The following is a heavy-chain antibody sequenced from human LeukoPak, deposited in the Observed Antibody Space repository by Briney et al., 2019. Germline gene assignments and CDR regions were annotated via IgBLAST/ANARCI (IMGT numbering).Heavy chain of an antibody. V-gene: IGHV3-21*01. J-gene: IGHJ4*02. Sequence: PGGALRLSCAASGVTFSSYSMNWVRQAPGKGLEWVSSISSSSSYIYYADSVKGRFTISRDNAKNSLCLQMNSLRAEDTGVYYCARDSKTYYYDSSGTIDYWGQGTLVTVSS. D-gene: IGHD3-22*01. CDR3: ARDSKTYYYDSSGTIDY. CDR2: ISSSSSYI. CDR1: GVTFSSYS.